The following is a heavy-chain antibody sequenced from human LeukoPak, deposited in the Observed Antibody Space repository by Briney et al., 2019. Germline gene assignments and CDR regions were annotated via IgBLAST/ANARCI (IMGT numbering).Heavy chain of an antibody. CDR2: INHSGST. J-gene: IGHJ4*02. CDR1: GESFSGYY. Sequence: SETLSLTCAVYGESFSGYYWSWIRQPPEKGLEWIGEINHSGSTNYNPSLKSRVTISVDTSKNQFSLKLSSVTAADTAVYYCARHGKAARLFDYWGQGTLVTVSS. D-gene: IGHD6-6*01. CDR3: ARHGKAARLFDY. V-gene: IGHV4-34*01.